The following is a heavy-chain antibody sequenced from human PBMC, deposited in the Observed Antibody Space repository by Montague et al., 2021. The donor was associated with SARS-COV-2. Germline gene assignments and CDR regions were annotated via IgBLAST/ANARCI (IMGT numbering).Heavy chain of an antibody. V-gene: IGHV4-61*02. Sequence: TLSLTCTVSGGSISSGSYYWSWIRQPAGKGLEWIGRIYTSGSTNYNPSLKSRVTISVDTSKNQFPLKLSSVTAADTAVYYCARGVFRYFDWTSPFDYWGQGTLVTVSS. CDR1: GGSISSGSYY. J-gene: IGHJ4*02. CDR2: IYTSGST. CDR3: ARGVFRYFDWTSPFDY. D-gene: IGHD3-9*01.